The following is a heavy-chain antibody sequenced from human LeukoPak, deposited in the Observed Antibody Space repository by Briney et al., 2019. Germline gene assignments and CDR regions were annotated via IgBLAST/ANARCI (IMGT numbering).Heavy chain of an antibody. D-gene: IGHD3-3*01. CDR1: GYSISSGYY. CDR2: IYHSGST. Sequence: SETLSLTCGVSGYSISSGYYWGWIRRPPGKVLEGIGSIYHSGSTYYNPSLKSRVTISVDTSETQFSLKLRSVTAADAALYYCARWDSGEWFHDAFDIWGQGTRVTVSS. J-gene: IGHJ3*02. CDR3: ARWDSGEWFHDAFDI. V-gene: IGHV4-38-2*01.